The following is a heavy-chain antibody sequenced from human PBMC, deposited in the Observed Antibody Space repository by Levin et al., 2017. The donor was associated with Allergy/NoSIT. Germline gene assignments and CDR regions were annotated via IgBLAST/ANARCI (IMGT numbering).Heavy chain of an antibody. Sequence: NPSETLSLTCTVSGGSISSTTSYWGWIRQPPGKGLQWIGNIYYGGSIYYNPSLKSRVTISVDTSKNQFSLKLISVTTADTAVYYCARQEARYCSGGRCYSLWYFDLWGRGTLVTVSS. V-gene: IGHV4-39*01. CDR3: ARQEARYCSGGRCYSLWYFDL. J-gene: IGHJ2*01. D-gene: IGHD2-15*01. CDR2: IYYGGSI. CDR1: GGSISSTTSY.